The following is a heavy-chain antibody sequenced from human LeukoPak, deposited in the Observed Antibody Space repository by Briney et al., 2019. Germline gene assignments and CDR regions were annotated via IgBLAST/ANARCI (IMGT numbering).Heavy chain of an antibody. CDR1: GFTFSSYW. D-gene: IGHD6-13*01. V-gene: IGHV3-74*01. Sequence: GGSLRLSCAASGFTFSSYWMHWVRQAPGKGLVGVSRINSDGSSTSYADSVKGRFTISIDNAKNTLYLQMNSLRAEDTAVYYCARYDSSSAPDPWGHGNPFTASS. CDR2: INSDGSST. CDR3: ARYDSSSAPDP. J-gene: IGHJ5*02.